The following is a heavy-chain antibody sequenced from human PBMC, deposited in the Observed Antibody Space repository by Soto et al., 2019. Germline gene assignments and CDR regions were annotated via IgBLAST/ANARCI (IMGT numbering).Heavy chain of an antibody. V-gene: IGHV1-18*04. D-gene: IGHD2-2*02. CDR3: ARPVVPAAIGVWFDP. J-gene: IGHJ5*02. CDR1: GYTFTSYG. Sequence: ASVKVSCKSSGYTFTSYGIIWVRQDTGQGLEWMGWISAYNGNTNYAQKLQGRVTITRDTSASTAYMELSSLRSEDTAVYYCARPVVPAAIGVWFDPWGQGTLVTVSS. CDR2: ISAYNGNT.